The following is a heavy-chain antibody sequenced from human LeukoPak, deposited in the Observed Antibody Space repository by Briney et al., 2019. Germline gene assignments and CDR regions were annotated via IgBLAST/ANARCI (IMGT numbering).Heavy chain of an antibody. Sequence: DSVKGRFTISRDIAKNSLYLQMNSLRAEDAAVYYCARGKRDISSSSSIYNYYFYMDVWGKGTTVTVSS. J-gene: IGHJ6*03. CDR3: ARGKRDISSSSSIYNYYFYMDV. V-gene: IGHV3-7*01. D-gene: IGHD6-6*01.